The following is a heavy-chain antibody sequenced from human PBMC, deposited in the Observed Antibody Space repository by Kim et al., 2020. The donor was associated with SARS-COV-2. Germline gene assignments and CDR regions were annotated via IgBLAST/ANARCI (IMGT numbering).Heavy chain of an antibody. CDR3: ARRPRLRGTMVRGVSDY. CDR1: GYTFTSYD. D-gene: IGHD3-10*01. CDR2: MNPNSGTT. J-gene: IGHJ4*02. Sequence: ASVKVSCKASGYTFTSYDINWVRQATGQGLEWMGWMNPNSGTTGYAQKFQGRVTMTRNTSISTAYMELSSLRSGDTAVYYCARRPRLRGTMVRGVSDYWGQGTLVTVSS. V-gene: IGHV1-8*01.